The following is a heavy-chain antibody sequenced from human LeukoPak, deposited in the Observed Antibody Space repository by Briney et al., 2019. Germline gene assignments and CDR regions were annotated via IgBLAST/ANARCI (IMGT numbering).Heavy chain of an antibody. CDR1: GGSISSGGYY. V-gene: IGHV4-31*03. J-gene: IGHJ3*02. D-gene: IGHD3-22*01. CDR2: IYYSGST. Sequence: SGTLSLTCTVSGGSISSGGYYWSWIRQHPGKGLEWIGYIYYSGSTYYNPSLKSRVTISVDTSKNQFSLKLSSVTAADTAVYYCARDPPYYDSSGRDDAFDIWGQGTMVTVSS. CDR3: ARDPPYYDSSGRDDAFDI.